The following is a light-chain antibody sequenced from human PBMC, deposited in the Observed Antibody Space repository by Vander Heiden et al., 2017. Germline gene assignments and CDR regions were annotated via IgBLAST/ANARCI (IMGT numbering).Light chain of an antibody. J-gene: IGLJ3*02. CDR2: FKSESDK. Sequence: AVLAPPSSLSASLGASASLTRTLRGCFHVGMYMLYWFQQRPGSPPQYLLKFKSESDKQHGAGVPSRFSGSKDGSANAGILLISGLQSEDEADYYCMIWHSSAWVFGGGTKLTVL. CDR3: MIWHSSAWV. CDR1: GCFHVGMYM. V-gene: IGLV5-45*02.